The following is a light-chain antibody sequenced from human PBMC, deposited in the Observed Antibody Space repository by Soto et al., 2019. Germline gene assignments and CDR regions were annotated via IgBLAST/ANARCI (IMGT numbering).Light chain of an antibody. CDR1: QSISGW. J-gene: IGKJ2*01. Sequence: DIQMTQSPSTLSASVGDRVTITCRASQSISGWLAWYQQKPGKAPKVLIYDASTLESGVPSRFSGSGSGTEFTLTISSLQPDDFATYYGQQYNTYLYTFGQGTKLEIK. V-gene: IGKV1-5*01. CDR2: DAS. CDR3: QQYNTYLYT.